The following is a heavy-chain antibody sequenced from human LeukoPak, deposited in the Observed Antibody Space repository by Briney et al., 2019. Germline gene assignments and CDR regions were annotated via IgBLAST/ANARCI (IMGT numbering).Heavy chain of an antibody. CDR3: ARDLVTVTKGFDI. J-gene: IGHJ3*02. V-gene: IGHV4-59*11. D-gene: IGHD4-17*01. CDR1: DDSFSSHY. Sequence: PSETLSLTCAVSDDSFSSHYWTWIRQPPGKGLEWIGYISYIGSTNYNPSPKSRVNTSIATSRNQFSLRLSSVTAADTAVYYCARDLVTVTKGFDIWGQGTMVSVSS. CDR2: ISYIGST.